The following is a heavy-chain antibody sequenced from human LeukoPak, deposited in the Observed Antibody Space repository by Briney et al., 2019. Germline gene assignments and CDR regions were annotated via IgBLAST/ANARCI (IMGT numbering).Heavy chain of an antibody. CDR1: GGSISTAGYY. V-gene: IGHV4-30-2*01. Sequence: SETLSLTCTVSGGSISTAGYYWSWIRQPPGKGLEWIGYIYHTGSTYYNPSLKSRVTLSLDGSKNQFSLKLTSVTAADTAVYYCAGEVGATTRDAFDIWGQGTMVTVSS. D-gene: IGHD1-26*01. CDR3: AGEVGATTRDAFDI. CDR2: IYHTGST. J-gene: IGHJ3*02.